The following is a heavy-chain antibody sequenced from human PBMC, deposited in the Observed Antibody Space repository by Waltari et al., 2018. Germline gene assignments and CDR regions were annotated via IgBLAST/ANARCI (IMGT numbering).Heavy chain of an antibody. V-gene: IGHV3-23*01. D-gene: IGHD6-19*01. J-gene: IGHJ3*02. CDR1: GFTFSSYA. CDR3: AKSTSSGWYAFDAFDI. Sequence: EVQLLESGGGLVQPGGSLRLSCAASGFTFSSYAMSWVRQAPGKGLEWVSAISGSGGSTDYADSVKGRFTIYRDNSKNTLYLQMNSLRAEDTAVYYCAKSTSSGWYAFDAFDIWGQGTMVTVSS. CDR2: ISGSGGST.